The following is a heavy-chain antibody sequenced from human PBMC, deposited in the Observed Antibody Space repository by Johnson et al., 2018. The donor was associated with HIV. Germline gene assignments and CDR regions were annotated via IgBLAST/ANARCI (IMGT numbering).Heavy chain of an antibody. CDR1: GFTFSSYA. CDR3: ANDFWSGSGI. CDR2: ISYDGSNK. J-gene: IGHJ3*02. V-gene: IGHV3-30-3*02. D-gene: IGHD3-3*01. Sequence: QLVESGGGVVQPGGSLRLSCAASGFTFSSYAMHWVRQAPGKGLEWVAVISYDGSNKYYADSVKGRFTISRDNSKNTLYLQMNSLRAEDTAVYYCANDFWSGSGIWGQGTMVTVSS.